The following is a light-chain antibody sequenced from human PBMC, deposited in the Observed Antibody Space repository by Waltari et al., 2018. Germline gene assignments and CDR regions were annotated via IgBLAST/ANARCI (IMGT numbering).Light chain of an antibody. Sequence: DMQMTQSPSTLSASVGDRVTITCRASQSVLTWLAWYQQKPGEAPKLLISKASTLESGVPSRFSGSGSGTEFTLTISSLQPDDFATYYCQQYNRFSPWTFGQGTRV. CDR2: KAS. CDR1: QSVLTW. J-gene: IGKJ1*01. V-gene: IGKV1-5*03. CDR3: QQYNRFSPWT.